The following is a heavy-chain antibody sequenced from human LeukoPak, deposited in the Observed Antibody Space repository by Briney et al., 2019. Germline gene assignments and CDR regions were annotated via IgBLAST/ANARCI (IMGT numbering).Heavy chain of an antibody. J-gene: IGHJ6*03. D-gene: IGHD5-18*01. CDR1: GYTLTELS. CDR3: ATGRGYSYGYVDYYYMDV. V-gene: IGHV1-24*01. Sequence: GASVKVSCKVSGYTLTELSMHWVRQALGKGLEWMGGFDPEDGETIYAQQFQGRVTMTEDTSTDTAYMELSSLRSEDTAVYYCATGRGYSYGYVDYYYMDVWGKGTTVTVSS. CDR2: FDPEDGET.